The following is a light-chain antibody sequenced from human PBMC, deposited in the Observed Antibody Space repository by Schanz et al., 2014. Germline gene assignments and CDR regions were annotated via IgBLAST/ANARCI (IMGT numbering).Light chain of an antibody. J-gene: IGKJ1*01. CDR3: MQGRHWPWT. Sequence: EIVLTQSPGTLSLSPGERATLSCRASQSVSSSYLAWYQQKPGQAPRLLIYGASSRATGIPDRFSGSGAGTDFTLRISRVEAEDTGVYYCMQGRHWPWTFGQGTKVEIK. V-gene: IGKV3D-20*02. CDR2: GAS. CDR1: QSVSSSY.